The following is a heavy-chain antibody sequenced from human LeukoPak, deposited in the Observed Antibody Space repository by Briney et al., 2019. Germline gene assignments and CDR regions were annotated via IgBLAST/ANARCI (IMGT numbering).Heavy chain of an antibody. Sequence: ASVKVSCKASGYTFRYHYMHWVRQAPGQGLEWMGWIDPNSGGTNYAQSFQGRVTMTRDTSISTAYMELNRLRSDDTAVYYCARGMTTVTTGGKWGQGTLVTVSS. J-gene: IGHJ4*02. V-gene: IGHV1-2*02. CDR1: GYTFRYHY. CDR2: IDPNSGGT. D-gene: IGHD4-17*01. CDR3: ARGMTTVTTGGK.